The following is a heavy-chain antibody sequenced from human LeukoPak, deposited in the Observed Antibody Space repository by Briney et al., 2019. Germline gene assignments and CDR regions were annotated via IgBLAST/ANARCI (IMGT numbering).Heavy chain of an antibody. Sequence: GGSLRLSCAASGFTFSSYSMNWVRQAPGKGLEWVSSISSSSSYIYYADSVKGRFTISRDNAKNSLYLQMNSLRAEDTAAYYCARAIPLYYYYMDVWGKGTTVTVSS. CDR3: ARAIPLYYYYMDV. CDR2: ISSSSSYI. CDR1: GFTFSSYS. J-gene: IGHJ6*03. V-gene: IGHV3-21*01.